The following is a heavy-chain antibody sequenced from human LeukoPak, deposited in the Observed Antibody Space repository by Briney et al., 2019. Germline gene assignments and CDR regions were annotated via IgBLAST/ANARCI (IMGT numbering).Heavy chain of an antibody. V-gene: IGHV1-69*05. D-gene: IGHD2-8*02. J-gene: IGHJ6*03. CDR3: TRCRLVVNYYYYMDV. CDR2: IIPIFGTA. CDR1: GGTFSSYA. Sequence: GASVKVSCKASGGTFSSYAISWVRQATGQGLEWMGGIIPIFGTANYAQKFQGRVTITTDESTSTAYMELSSLRSEDTAVYYCTRCRLVVNYYYYMDVWGKGTTVTVSS.